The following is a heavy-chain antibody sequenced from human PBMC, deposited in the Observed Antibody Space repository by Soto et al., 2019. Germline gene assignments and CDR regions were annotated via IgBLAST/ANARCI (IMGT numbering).Heavy chain of an antibody. Sequence: EVQLLESGGGLVQPGGSLRLSCAASGFTFSNYAMSWVRQAAGKGLEWVSGINSSGGSTYYADAVMGRFTISRDNSKSTVYLQMNSLRAEDTALYYCAKRSDYGSGRFGPWGQGTLVTVSS. D-gene: IGHD3-10*01. CDR2: INSSGGST. CDR1: GFTFSNYA. V-gene: IGHV3-23*01. J-gene: IGHJ5*02. CDR3: AKRSDYGSGRFGP.